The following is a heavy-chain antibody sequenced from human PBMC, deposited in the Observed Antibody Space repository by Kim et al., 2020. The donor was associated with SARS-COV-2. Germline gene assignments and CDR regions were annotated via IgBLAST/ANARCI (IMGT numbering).Heavy chain of an antibody. Sequence: SVKVSCKASGGTFSSYAISWVRQAPGQGLEWMGRIIPILGIANYAQKFQGRVTITADKSTSTAYMELSSLRSEDTAVYYCASIGDHYYDSSGYRGDAFDIWGQGTMVTVSS. J-gene: IGHJ3*02. CDR2: IIPILGIA. V-gene: IGHV1-69*04. D-gene: IGHD3-22*01. CDR1: GGTFSSYA. CDR3: ASIGDHYYDSSGYRGDAFDI.